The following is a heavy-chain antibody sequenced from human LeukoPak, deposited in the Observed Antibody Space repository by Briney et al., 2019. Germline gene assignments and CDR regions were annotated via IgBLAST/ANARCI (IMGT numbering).Heavy chain of an antibody. V-gene: IGHV1-46*01. D-gene: IGHD2-15*01. CDR2: INPSGGST. Sequence: ASVTVSCKASGYTFTSYYMHWVRQAPGQGLEWMGIINPSGGSTSYAQKFQGRVTMTRDMSTSTVYMELSSLRSEDTAVYYCARDMRYCSGGSCYLGYWGQGTLVTVSS. CDR3: ARDMRYCSGGSCYLGY. J-gene: IGHJ4*02. CDR1: GYTFTSYY.